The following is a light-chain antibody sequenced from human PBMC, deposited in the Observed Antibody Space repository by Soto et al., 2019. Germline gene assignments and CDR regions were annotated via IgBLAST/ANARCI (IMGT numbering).Light chain of an antibody. J-gene: IGKJ1*01. CDR3: QQYGSSPWT. Sequence: EIVLTQSPATLSLSPGERATLSCRASQSVIRYLAWYQQRPGQAPRLLIYGSSTRATGVPARFSGSGSGTDFTLTISRLEPEDFAVYYCQQYGSSPWTFGQGTKVDI. CDR2: GSS. V-gene: IGKV3-20*01. CDR1: QSVIRY.